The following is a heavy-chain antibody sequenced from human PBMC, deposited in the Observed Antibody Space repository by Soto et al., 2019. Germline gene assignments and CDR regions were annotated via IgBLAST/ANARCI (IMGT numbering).Heavy chain of an antibody. V-gene: IGHV3-66*01. CDR1: GFTVSSNY. J-gene: IGHJ6*03. D-gene: IGHD5-18*01. CDR2: IYSGGST. CDR3: ARGSGYSYGYYYYYMDV. Sequence: GGSLGLSCAASGFTVSSNYMSWVRQAPGKGLEWVSVIYSGGSTYYADSVKGRFTISRDNSKNTLYLQMNSLRAEDTAVYYCARGSGYSYGYYYYYMDVWGKGTTVTVSS.